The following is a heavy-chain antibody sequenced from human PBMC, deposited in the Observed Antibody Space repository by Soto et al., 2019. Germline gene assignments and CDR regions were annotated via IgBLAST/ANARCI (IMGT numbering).Heavy chain of an antibody. Sequence: ASVKVSCKVSGYTLTELSMHWVRQAPGKGLEWMGGFDPEDGETIYAQKFQGRVTMTEDTSTDTAYMELSSLRSEDTAVYYCATTVVVVAASHDAFDIWGQGTMVTVSS. CDR1: GYTLTELS. V-gene: IGHV1-24*01. J-gene: IGHJ3*02. D-gene: IGHD2-15*01. CDR2: FDPEDGET. CDR3: ATTVVVVAASHDAFDI.